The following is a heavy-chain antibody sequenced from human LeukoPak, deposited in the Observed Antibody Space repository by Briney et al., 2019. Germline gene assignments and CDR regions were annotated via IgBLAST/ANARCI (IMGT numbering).Heavy chain of an antibody. V-gene: IGHV3-23*01. D-gene: IGHD3-3*01. J-gene: IGHJ3*02. CDR1: GFTFSGYA. CDR2: ISSSGGST. Sequence: GGSLRLSCAASGFTFSGYAMSWVRQAPGQGLEWFSAISSSGGSTYYADSVKGRFTISRDKSKNTLYLQMNSLRAEDTAVYYCAKDLRAGYDFWSGYYAFDIWHQGRKVTVSS. CDR3: AKDLRAGYDFWSGYYAFDI.